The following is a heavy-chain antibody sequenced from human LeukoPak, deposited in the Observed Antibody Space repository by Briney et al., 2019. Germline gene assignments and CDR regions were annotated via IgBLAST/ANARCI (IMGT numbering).Heavy chain of an antibody. CDR3: ARDPYDFWSGTYPFDP. CDR2: IIPILGIA. D-gene: IGHD3-3*01. J-gene: IGHJ5*02. CDR1: GGTFSSYA. Sequence: ASVKVSCKASGGTFSSYAISWVRQAPGQGLEWMGRIIPILGIANYAQKFQGRVTITADKSTSTAYMELSSLRSEDTAVYYCARDPYDFWSGTYPFDPRGQGTLVTVSS. V-gene: IGHV1-69*04.